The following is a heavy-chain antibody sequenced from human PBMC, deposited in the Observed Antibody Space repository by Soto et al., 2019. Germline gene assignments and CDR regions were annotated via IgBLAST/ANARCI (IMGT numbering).Heavy chain of an antibody. CDR2: TYYRSKWYN. CDR3: ARDVTVQLELLHSTSHTWFAP. D-gene: IGHD1-1*01. CDR1: GDSVSSNSAA. V-gene: IGHV6-1*01. J-gene: IGHJ5*02. Sequence: SQTLSLTCAISGDSVSSNSAAWNWIRQSPSRGLEWLGRTYYRSKWYNDYAVSVKSRITINPDTSKNQFSLQLNSVTPEDTAVYYCARDVTVQLELLHSTSHTWFAPWGQGTLFPVSS.